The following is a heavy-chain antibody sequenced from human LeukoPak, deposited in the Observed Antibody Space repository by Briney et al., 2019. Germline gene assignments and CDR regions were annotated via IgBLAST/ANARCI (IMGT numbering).Heavy chain of an antibody. CDR3: ARGEDYGTNSFDY. CDR2: ITTSGRTI. Sequence: GGSLRLSCAASGFTFSSYWMSWVRQAPGKGLEWVSYITTSGRTIYYADSVKGRFTISRDNAKNSLYLQMNSLRAEDTAVYYCARGEDYGTNSFDYWGQGTLVTVSS. J-gene: IGHJ4*02. CDR1: GFTFSSYW. V-gene: IGHV3-48*04. D-gene: IGHD4-17*01.